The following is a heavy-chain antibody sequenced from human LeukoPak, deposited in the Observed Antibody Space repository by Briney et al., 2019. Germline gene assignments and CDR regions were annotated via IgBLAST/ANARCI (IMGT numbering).Heavy chain of an antibody. CDR1: GFTFSSYW. J-gene: IGHJ6*02. CDR2: IKQDGSEK. V-gene: IGHV3-7*04. Sequence: GGSLRLSCAASGFTFSSYWMSWVRQAPGKGLEWVANIKQDGSEKYYVDSVKGRFTISRDNAKNSLYLQMNSLRAEDTAVYYCARADYGYYYYGMDVWAKGPRSPSP. CDR3: ARADYGYYYYGMDV. D-gene: IGHD4-17*01.